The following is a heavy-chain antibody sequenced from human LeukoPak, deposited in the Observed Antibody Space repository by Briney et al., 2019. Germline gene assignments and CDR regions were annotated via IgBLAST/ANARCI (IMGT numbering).Heavy chain of an antibody. Sequence: GRSLTLSCAASGFTFSSYGMHWVRQAPGKGLEWVAVISYDGSNKYYADSVKGRFTISRDNSKNTLYLQMNSLRAEDTAVYYCAKWDSWIDYWGQGTLVTVSS. D-gene: IGHD1-26*01. J-gene: IGHJ4*02. V-gene: IGHV3-30*18. CDR3: AKWDSWIDY. CDR1: GFTFSSYG. CDR2: ISYDGSNK.